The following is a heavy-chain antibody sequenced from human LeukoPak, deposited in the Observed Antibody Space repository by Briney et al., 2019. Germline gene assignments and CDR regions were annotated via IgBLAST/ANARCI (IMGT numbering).Heavy chain of an antibody. V-gene: IGHV3-7*03. CDR2: INQDGTEK. D-gene: IGHD3-22*01. CDR1: GFTFTTFW. Sequence: PGESLRLSCAASGFTFTTFWMTWVRQAPGKGLEGVANINQDGTEKYYGDSVKGRFTISRDNSKNTLYLQMNSLRAEDTAVYYCARDWWYDSSGYSLPDAFDIWGQGTMVTVSS. J-gene: IGHJ3*02. CDR3: ARDWWYDSSGYSLPDAFDI.